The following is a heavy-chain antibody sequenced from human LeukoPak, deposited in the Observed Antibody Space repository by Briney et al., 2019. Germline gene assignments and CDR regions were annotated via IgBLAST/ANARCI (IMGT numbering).Heavy chain of an antibody. Sequence: GASVKVSCKASGYTFASYYMHWVRQAPGQGLEWMGTINPSGGSTSYAQKFQGRVTMTRDMSTSTVYMELSSLRSEDTAVYYCARGPQNVKIWSGDMDVWGKGTTVTVSS. J-gene: IGHJ6*03. CDR2: INPSGGST. D-gene: IGHD3-3*01. CDR3: ARGPQNVKIWSGDMDV. CDR1: GYTFASYY. V-gene: IGHV1-46*01.